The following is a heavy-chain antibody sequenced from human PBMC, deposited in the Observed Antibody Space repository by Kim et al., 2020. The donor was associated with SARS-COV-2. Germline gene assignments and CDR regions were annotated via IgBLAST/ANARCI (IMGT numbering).Heavy chain of an antibody. CDR3: ARDNLWYSSPAGY. J-gene: IGHJ4*02. D-gene: IGHD6-13*01. Sequence: YADSVKGRFTISRDNSKNTLYLQMNSLRAEDTAVYYCARDNLWYSSPAGYWGQGTLVTVSS. V-gene: IGHV3-33*01.